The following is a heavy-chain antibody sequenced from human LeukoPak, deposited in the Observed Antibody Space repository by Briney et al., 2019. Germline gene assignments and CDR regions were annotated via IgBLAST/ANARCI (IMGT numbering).Heavy chain of an antibody. J-gene: IGHJ4*02. Sequence: GASVKVSCKASGGTFSSYAISWVRQAPGQGLEWMGRIIPILGIANYAQKFQGRVTITADKSTSTAYMELSSLRSGDTAVYYCARDLWSDYGDYIFDYWGQGTLVTVSS. CDR1: GGTFSSYA. CDR2: IIPILGIA. V-gene: IGHV1-69*04. CDR3: ARDLWSDYGDYIFDY. D-gene: IGHD4-17*01.